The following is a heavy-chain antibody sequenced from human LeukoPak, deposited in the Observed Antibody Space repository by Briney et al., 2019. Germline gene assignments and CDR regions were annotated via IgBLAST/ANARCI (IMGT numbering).Heavy chain of an antibody. CDR1: GYTFTSYY. CDR3: ARSSSGYYGLNWFDP. D-gene: IGHD3-22*01. V-gene: IGHV1-46*01. CDR2: INPSGGST. J-gene: IGHJ5*02. Sequence: ASVKVSCKASGYTFTSYYMHWVRQAPGQGLEWMGIINPSGGSTSYAQKFQGRVTMTRDTSTSTVYMEPSSLRSEDTAVYYCARSSSGYYGLNWFDPWGQGTLVTVSS.